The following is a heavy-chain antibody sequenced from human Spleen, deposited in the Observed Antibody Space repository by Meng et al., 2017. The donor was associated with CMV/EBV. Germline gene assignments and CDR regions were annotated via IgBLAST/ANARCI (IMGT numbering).Heavy chain of an antibody. V-gene: IGHV3-30*04. D-gene: IGHD6-13*01. CDR1: GFTLSRYA. Sequence: GGSLRLSCAASGFTLSRYAMQWVRQAPGKGLEWVAVTPYDGSNEDYADSVKGRFTISRDNSKNTLYLQMNSLRAEDTAVYYCARGKYSSSWYGPIDYWGQGALVTVSS. J-gene: IGHJ4*02. CDR2: TPYDGSNE. CDR3: ARGKYSSSWYGPIDY.